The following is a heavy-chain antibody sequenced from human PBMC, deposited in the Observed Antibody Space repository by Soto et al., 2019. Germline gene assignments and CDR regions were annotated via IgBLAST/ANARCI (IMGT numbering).Heavy chain of an antibody. CDR1: GGAISRGDYY. Sequence: QVQLQESGPGLVKASQTRSLTCTVAGGAISRGDYYWSWIRQPPGKGLEWIGYIYHSGSTYYNPSLKSRVTISVDTSKNQFSLKLSSVTAADTAVYYCARERPDGARLDPWGQGTLVTVSS. D-gene: IGHD6-6*01. CDR3: ARERPDGARLDP. CDR2: IYHSGST. V-gene: IGHV4-30-4*01. J-gene: IGHJ5*02.